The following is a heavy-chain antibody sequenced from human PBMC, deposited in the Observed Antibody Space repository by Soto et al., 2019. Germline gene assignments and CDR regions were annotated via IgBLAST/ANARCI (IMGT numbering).Heavy chain of an antibody. J-gene: IGHJ6*02. Sequence: QITLKESGPTLVKPTQTLTLTCTFSGFSLSISGVGVGWIRQPPGKDLEWLALIFSNDDTRYSPSLKSRLTITKGPSKNLVVRIMSNIDPVATATYYCSHMSGSGVFGMDVWGQGTTVTVSS. V-gene: IGHV2-5*01. D-gene: IGHD3-10*01. CDR2: IFSNDDT. CDR1: GFSLSISGVG. CDR3: SHMSGSGVFGMDV.